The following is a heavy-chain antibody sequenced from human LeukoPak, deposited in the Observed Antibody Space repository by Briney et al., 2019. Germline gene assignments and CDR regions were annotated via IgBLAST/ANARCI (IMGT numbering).Heavy chain of an antibody. D-gene: IGHD2-21*02. J-gene: IGHJ4*02. CDR1: GGSISGYY. CDR2: IHYSGNT. V-gene: IGHV4-59*12. CDR3: ARGGGDHTVYFDY. Sequence: PSETLSLTCTVSGGSISGYYWSWIRQSPGKGLEWIGYIHYSGNTNYNPSLKSRVAISLDRSKNQFSLKLDSVSAADTAVYYCARGGGDHTVYFDYWGQGTLVTVSS.